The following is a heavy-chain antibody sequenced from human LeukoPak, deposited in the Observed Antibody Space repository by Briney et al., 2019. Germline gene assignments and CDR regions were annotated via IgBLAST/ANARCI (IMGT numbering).Heavy chain of an antibody. J-gene: IGHJ3*02. D-gene: IGHD3-22*01. CDR3: TREYISGPRQTDAFDI. V-gene: IGHV3-74*01. CDR1: GFTLGNHW. CDR2: ISGDEIWT. Sequence: GGSLRLSCVASGFTLGNHWMHWVRQAPGKGLVWVSRISGDEIWTSYADSVKGRFTISRDNAKDTLYLQMNGLRTEDTAVYYCTREYISGPRQTDAFDIWGRGTMDTVSS.